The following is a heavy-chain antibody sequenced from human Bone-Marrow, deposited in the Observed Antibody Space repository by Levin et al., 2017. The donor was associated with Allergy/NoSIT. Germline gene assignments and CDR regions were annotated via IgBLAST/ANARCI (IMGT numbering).Heavy chain of an antibody. CDR1: GFTFTTYA. D-gene: IGHD3-16*02. CDR2: ISGSGSST. J-gene: IGHJ3*02. V-gene: IGHV3-23*01. CDR3: AKDVYDFVWETYRYTGFDI. Sequence: GESLKISCAASGFTFTTYAMSWVRQAPGEGLEWVSGISGSGSSTYYADSVKGRFTISRDNSENTLYLQMNSLRAEDTAVYFCAKDVYDFVWETYRYTGFDIWGQGTMVTVSS.